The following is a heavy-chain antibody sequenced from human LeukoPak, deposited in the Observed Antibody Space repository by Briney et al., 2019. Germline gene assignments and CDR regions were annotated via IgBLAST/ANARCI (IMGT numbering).Heavy chain of an antibody. CDR3: VRVKGSYFDY. V-gene: IGHV3-48*01. Sequence: PGGSLRLSCAASGFPLSSYSINWVRQAPGKGLEWVSYISSSGSAIYYVDSVKARFTVSRDNAKNSLFLQMNSPRAEDTAVYYCVRVKGSYFDYWGQGALVTVSS. D-gene: IGHD2-15*01. CDR1: GFPLSSYS. CDR2: ISSSGSAI. J-gene: IGHJ4*02.